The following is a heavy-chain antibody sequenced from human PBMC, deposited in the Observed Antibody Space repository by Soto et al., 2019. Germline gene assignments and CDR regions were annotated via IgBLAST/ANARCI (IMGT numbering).Heavy chain of an antibody. CDR1: GFTFSSHW. J-gene: IGHJ4*02. D-gene: IGHD3-22*01. CDR2: IKQDGSEK. CDR3: ARTPGYYYDSSGYYWLDY. Sequence: GGSLRLSCAASGFTFSSHWMSWVRQAPGKGLEWVANIKQDGSEKYYVDSVKGRFTISRDNAKNSLYLQMNSLRAEDTAVYYYARTPGYYYDSSGYYWLDYWGQGTLVTVSS. V-gene: IGHV3-7*05.